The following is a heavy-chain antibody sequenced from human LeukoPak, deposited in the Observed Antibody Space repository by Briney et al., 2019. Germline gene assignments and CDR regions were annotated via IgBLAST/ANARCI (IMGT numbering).Heavy chain of an antibody. Sequence: GGSLRLSCAVSGFTFSSYSMNWVRQAPGKGLEWVSSISSSSSYIYYTDSVKGRFTISRDNSKNTLYLQMNSLRAEDTAVYYCAKDRMRWLQLDAFDIWGQGTMVTVSS. CDR3: AKDRMRWLQLDAFDI. D-gene: IGHD5-24*01. V-gene: IGHV3-21*04. CDR1: GFTFSSYS. CDR2: ISSSSSYI. J-gene: IGHJ3*02.